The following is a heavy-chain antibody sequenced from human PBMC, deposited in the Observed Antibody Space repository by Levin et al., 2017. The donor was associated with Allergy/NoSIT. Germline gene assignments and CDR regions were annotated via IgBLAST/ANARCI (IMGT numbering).Heavy chain of an antibody. Sequence: TGGSLRLSCAASGFTFDDYAMHWVRQAPGKGLEWVSCISWNSGSIGYADSVKGRFTISRDNAKNSLYLQMNSLRTEDTALYYCARMNRELRDAFDIWGQGTMVTVSS. CDR1: GFTFDDYA. V-gene: IGHV3-9*01. J-gene: IGHJ3*02. CDR3: ARMNRELRDAFDI. D-gene: IGHD1-14*01. CDR2: ISWNSGSI.